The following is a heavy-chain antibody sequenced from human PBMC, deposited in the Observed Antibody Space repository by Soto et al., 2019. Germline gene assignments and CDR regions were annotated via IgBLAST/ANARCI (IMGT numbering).Heavy chain of an antibody. Sequence: QITLKESGPTLVKPTQTLTLTCSFSGFSLSTTGVGVGWIRQSPGKALEWLAIIYWDNDKRYSPSLKSRVTITKDTSKNQVVLTVTNMDPVDTGKYYCARSLWFGELHWGQGALVTVSS. CDR3: ARSLWFGELH. J-gene: IGHJ4*02. D-gene: IGHD3-10*01. CDR1: GFSLSTTGVG. V-gene: IGHV2-5*02. CDR2: IYWDNDK.